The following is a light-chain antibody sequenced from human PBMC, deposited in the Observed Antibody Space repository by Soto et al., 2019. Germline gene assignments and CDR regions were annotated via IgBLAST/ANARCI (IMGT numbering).Light chain of an antibody. CDR2: KAS. V-gene: IGKV1-17*01. CDR1: QTISNY. Sequence: DIQMTQSPSSLSASVGDRVTITCRASQTISNYLNWYQQKPGKAPKLLIYKASTLKSGVPSRFSGSGSGTEFTLTISSLQPEDFATYYCLQHNSYPRTFGQGTKVDIK. J-gene: IGKJ1*01. CDR3: LQHNSYPRT.